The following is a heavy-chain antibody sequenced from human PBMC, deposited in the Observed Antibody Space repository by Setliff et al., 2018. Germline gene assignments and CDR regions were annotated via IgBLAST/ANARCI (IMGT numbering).Heavy chain of an antibody. V-gene: IGHV4-34*01. D-gene: IGHD6-6*01. CDR3: ARGRNVAARLLDS. CDR1: GGTFSDYY. Sequence: PSETLSLTCAAYGGTFSDYYWTWIRQPPGKGLEWVGEINHRGSTNYNPSLKSRVTISVDTSKDQFSLKLISMTAADTAVYYCARGRNVAARLLDSWGQGTQVTV. J-gene: IGHJ4*02. CDR2: INHRGST.